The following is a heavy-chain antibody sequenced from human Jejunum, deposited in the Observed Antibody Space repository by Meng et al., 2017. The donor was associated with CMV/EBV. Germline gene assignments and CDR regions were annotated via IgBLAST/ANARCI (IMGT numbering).Heavy chain of an antibody. J-gene: IGHJ4*02. Sequence: MSWVRQVPGKGLEWVSSISTHSTYISYADSVKGRFTISRDNAKNSLYLQVDSLRAEDTAVYYCASGFCGSTTCYREFDYWGQGTLVTVSS. V-gene: IGHV3-21*01. CDR2: ISTHSTYI. CDR3: ASGFCGSTTCYREFDY. D-gene: IGHD2-2*01.